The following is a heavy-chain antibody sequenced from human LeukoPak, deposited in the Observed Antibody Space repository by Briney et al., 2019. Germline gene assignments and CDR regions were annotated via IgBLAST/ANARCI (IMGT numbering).Heavy chain of an antibody. D-gene: IGHD3-22*01. J-gene: IGHJ4*02. V-gene: IGHV1-2*02. CDR3: ARWRKYYYDSSGYYY. Sequence: ASVKVSCKASGYKFTGYYMHWVRQAPGQGLEWMGWINPNSGDSHHAQKFQGRVTMTRDTSISTAYMELSRLRSDDTAVYYCARWRKYYYDSSGYYYWGQGTLVTVSS. CDR2: INPNSGDS. CDR1: GYKFTGYY.